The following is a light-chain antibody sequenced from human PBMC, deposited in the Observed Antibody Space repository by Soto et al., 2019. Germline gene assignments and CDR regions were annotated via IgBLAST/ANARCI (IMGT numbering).Light chain of an antibody. J-gene: IGKJ5*01. V-gene: IGKV3-20*01. CDR2: GAY. Sequence: SPFTXSSKTGQRATASCRASQSVRGRNLAWYKQKPRKXPXXLIYGAYSRATAITDRFTGSGSGTDLTLTIRRLETEGPAVYYCEQYNNWHTFGEGTRLDI. CDR3: EQYNNWHT. CDR1: QSVRGRN.